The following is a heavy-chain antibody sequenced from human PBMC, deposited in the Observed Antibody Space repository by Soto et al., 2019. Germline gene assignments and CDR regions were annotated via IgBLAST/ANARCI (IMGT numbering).Heavy chain of an antibody. CDR1: GYSISDDYY. CDR3: AGAGDGSRGWLRLTRGNWFDP. V-gene: IGHV4-38-2*01. CDR2: IYQSGST. Sequence: SETLSLTCAVSGYSISDDYYWGWIRQPPGKGLEWIGSIYQSGSTYYNPSLKSRVTISVDTSKNQFSLKLSSVTAADTAVYYCAGAGDGSRGWLRLTRGNWFDPWGQGTLVTVSS. J-gene: IGHJ5*02. D-gene: IGHD5-12*01.